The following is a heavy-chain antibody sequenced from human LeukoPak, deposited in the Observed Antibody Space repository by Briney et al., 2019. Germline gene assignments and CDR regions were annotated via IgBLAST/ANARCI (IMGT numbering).Heavy chain of an antibody. V-gene: IGHV4-4*07. Sequence: PSETLSLTCIVSGGSISSYYWSWIRQPAGKGLEWIGRIYTSGSTNYNPSLKSRVTISVDKSKNQFSLKLSSVTAADTAVYYCARSPTFPDAFDIWGQGTMVTVSS. CDR3: ARSPTFPDAFDI. CDR2: IYTSGST. D-gene: IGHD2/OR15-2a*01. CDR1: GGSISSYY. J-gene: IGHJ3*02.